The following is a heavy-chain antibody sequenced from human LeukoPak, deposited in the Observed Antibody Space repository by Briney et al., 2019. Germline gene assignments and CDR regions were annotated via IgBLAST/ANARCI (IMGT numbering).Heavy chain of an antibody. CDR2: IKQDGSEK. D-gene: IGHD3-10*01. Sequence: PGGSLRLSCAASGFTFSSYWMSWVRQAPGKGLGWVANIKQDGSEKYYVDSVKGRFTISRDNAKNSLYLQMNSLRAEDTAVYYCARRSTVFLGPYYVDVWGKGTTVTVSS. J-gene: IGHJ6*03. CDR3: ARRSTVFLGPYYVDV. V-gene: IGHV3-7*01. CDR1: GFTFSSYW.